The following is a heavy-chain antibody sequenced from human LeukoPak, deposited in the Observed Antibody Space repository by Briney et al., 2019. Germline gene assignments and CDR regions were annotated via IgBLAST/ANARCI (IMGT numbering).Heavy chain of an antibody. J-gene: IGHJ6*03. V-gene: IGHV4-38-2*02. CDR2: IYHSGST. D-gene: IGHD3-22*01. CDR3: ARGRQDVTMIVVVMTAVSYYLDV. CDR1: GYSISSGYY. Sequence: PSETQSLTCTVSGYSISSGYYWGWIRQPPGKGLEWIGSIYHSGSTYYNPSLKSRVTISVDTSKNQFSLELSSVTAADTAVYYCARGRQDVTMIVVVMTAVSYYLDVWGKGTTVTVS.